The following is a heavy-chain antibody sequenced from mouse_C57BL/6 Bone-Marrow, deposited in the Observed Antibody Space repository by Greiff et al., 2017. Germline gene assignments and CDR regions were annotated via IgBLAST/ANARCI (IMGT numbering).Heavy chain of an antibody. D-gene: IGHD3-2*02. CDR3: ARSNSSGFYYFDY. J-gene: IGHJ2*01. CDR2: INPSNGGT. CDR1: GYTFTSYW. Sequence: VQLQQPGTELVKPGASVKLSCKASGYTFTSYWMHWVKQRPGQGLEWIGNINPSNGGTNYNEKFKSKATLTVDKSSSTAYMQLSSLTSEDSAVYYCARSNSSGFYYFDYWGQGTTLTVSS. V-gene: IGHV1-53*01.